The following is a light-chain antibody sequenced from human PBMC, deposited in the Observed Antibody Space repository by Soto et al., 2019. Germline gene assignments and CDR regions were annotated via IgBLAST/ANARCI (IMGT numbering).Light chain of an antibody. CDR2: GAS. CDR1: QSVSSSY. J-gene: IGKJ1*01. V-gene: IGKV3-20*01. CDR3: QQYGSSPWT. Sequence: EIVLTQFPGTLSLSPGERATLSCRASQSVSSSYLAWYQQKPGQAPRLLIYGASSRATGIPDRFSGSGSGADITLTISRLEPEDCAVYYCQQYGSSPWTFGQGTKVEIK.